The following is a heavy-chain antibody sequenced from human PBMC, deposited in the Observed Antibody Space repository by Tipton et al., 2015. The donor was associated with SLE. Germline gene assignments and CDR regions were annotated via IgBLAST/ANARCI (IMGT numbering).Heavy chain of an antibody. CDR3: ARSLPGSGDAFDI. V-gene: IGHV4-59*11. CDR1: GGSIRSHY. J-gene: IGHJ3*02. D-gene: IGHD3-10*01. CDR2: IYYSGST. Sequence: TLSLTCTVSGGSIRSHYWSWIRQPPGKGLEWIAYIYYSGSTNYNPSLKSRTTISVDMSKNQFFLKVNSVTAVDTAMYFCARSLPGSGDAFDIWGQGTMVPVSS.